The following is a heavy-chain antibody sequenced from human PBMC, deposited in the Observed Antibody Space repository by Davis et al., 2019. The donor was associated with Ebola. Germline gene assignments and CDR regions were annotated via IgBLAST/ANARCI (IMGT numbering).Heavy chain of an antibody. D-gene: IGHD5-24*01. CDR1: GFTFSSYS. CDR3: AKDFCDGDTCLGVFLDS. J-gene: IGHJ4*02. CDR2: ISSSSSYI. V-gene: IGHV3-21*04. Sequence: GGSLRLSCAASGFTFSSYSMNWVRQAPGKGLEWVSSISSSSSYIYYADSVKGRFAISRDNSRNTVYLHMNSLRAEDTAMYFCAKDFCDGDTCLGVFLDSWGQGTLVTVSS.